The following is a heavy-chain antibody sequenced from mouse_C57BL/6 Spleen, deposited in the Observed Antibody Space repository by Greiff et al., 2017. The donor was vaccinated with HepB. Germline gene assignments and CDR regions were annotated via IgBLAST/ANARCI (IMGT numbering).Heavy chain of an antibody. J-gene: IGHJ3*01. CDR2: IWSGGST. Sequence: VMLVESGPGLVQPSQSLSITCTVSGFSLTSYGVHWVRQSPGKGLEWLGVIWSGGSTDYNAAFISRLSISKDNSKSQVFFKMNSLQADDTAIYYCAKTSYYYWFAYWGQGTLVTVSA. D-gene: IGHD1-1*01. CDR3: AKTSYYYWFAY. CDR1: GFSLTSYG. V-gene: IGHV2-2*01.